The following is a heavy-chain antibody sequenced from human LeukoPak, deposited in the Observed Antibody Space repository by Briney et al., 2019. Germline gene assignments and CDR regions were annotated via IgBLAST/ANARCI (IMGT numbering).Heavy chain of an antibody. V-gene: IGHV3-7*01. Sequence: GGSLRLSCAASGFTFSSYWMNWVRQAPGKGLEWVANIKQDGSEKYYVDSVKGRFTISRDNAKNSLYLQMNSLRAEDTALYYCARETTGDPFDYWGQGTLVTVSS. CDR1: GFTFSSYW. J-gene: IGHJ4*02. CDR3: ARETTGDPFDY. D-gene: IGHD7-27*01. CDR2: IKQDGSEK.